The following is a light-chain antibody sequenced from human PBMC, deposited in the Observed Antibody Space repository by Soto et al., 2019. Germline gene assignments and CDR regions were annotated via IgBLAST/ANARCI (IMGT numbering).Light chain of an antibody. CDR3: QQRGNWPQT. CDR1: QSVRSY. J-gene: IGKJ3*01. CDR2: DAF. V-gene: IGKV3-11*01. Sequence: EIVLTQSPATLYLSPGERATLSCRASQSVRSYLAWYQQKPGQTPRLLIYDAFNRATGIPARFSGSGSGTDFTLTISSLEPEDFAVYYCQQRGNWPQTFGPGTKVDI.